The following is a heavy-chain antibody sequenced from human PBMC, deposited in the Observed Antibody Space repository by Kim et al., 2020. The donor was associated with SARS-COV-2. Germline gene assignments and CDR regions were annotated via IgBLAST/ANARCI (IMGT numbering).Heavy chain of an antibody. J-gene: IGHJ4*02. CDR1: GFTFNNFA. CDR3: ARGRSTIAPLLAY. Sequence: GGSLRLSCEASGFTFNNFAMNWVRQAPGLGLEWVSTISGSGDRIFYADSVKGRFTISRDNSKNTLFRQMSSLRVEDTSIFYCARGRSTIAPLLAYWGQGTLVTVSS. CDR2: ISGSGDRI. D-gene: IGHD6-6*01. V-gene: IGHV3-23*01.